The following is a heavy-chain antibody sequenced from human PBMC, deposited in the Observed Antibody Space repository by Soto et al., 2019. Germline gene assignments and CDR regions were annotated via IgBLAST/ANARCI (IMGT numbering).Heavy chain of an antibody. D-gene: IGHD3-10*01. CDR3: ARLVRPLGGSGSKSYYYYGMDV. J-gene: IGHJ6*02. V-gene: IGHV3-21*01. CDR1: GFTFSSYS. Sequence: GGSLRLSCAASGFTFSSYSMNWVRQAPGKGLEWVSFISSSSSYIYYADSVKGRFTISRDNAKNSLYLQMNSLRAEDTAVYYCARLVRPLGGSGSKSYYYYGMDVWGQGTTVTISS. CDR2: ISSSSSYI.